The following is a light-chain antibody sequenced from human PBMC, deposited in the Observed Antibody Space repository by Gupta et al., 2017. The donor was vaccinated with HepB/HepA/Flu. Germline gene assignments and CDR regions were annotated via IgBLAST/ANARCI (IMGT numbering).Light chain of an antibody. V-gene: IGKV3D-11*01. Sequence: EIVLTPSPATLSLSPGESATLACRANQDINNNLASNQQKPGQATRLLICDASSRATGIPARFSARGSGTDFTLTISSLEPEDFAVYYWLQHSDWPLTFGGGTKVEIK. CDR2: DAS. CDR3: LQHSDWPLT. J-gene: IGKJ4*01. CDR1: QDINNN.